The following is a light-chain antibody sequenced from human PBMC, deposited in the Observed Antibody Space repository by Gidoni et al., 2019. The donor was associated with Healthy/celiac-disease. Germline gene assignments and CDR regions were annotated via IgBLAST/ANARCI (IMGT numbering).Light chain of an antibody. J-gene: IGLJ2*01. CDR2: GNS. CDR3: QSYDSSLSGSV. V-gene: IGLV1-40*01. Sequence: QSVLTQPPSVSGAPGQRVTISCPGSSSNIGAGYDGHGYQQLPGTAPKPLIYGNSNRPSGVPDRFSGSKSGTSASLAITGLQAEDEADYYCQSYDSSLSGSVFGGGTKLTVL. CDR1: SSNIGAGYD.